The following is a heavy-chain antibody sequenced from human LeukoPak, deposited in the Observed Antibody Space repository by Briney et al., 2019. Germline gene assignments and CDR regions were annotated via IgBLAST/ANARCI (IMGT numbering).Heavy chain of an antibody. CDR1: GGSISSGGYY. D-gene: IGHD2-15*01. Sequence: LSQTLSLTCTVSGGSISSGGYYWSWIRQPPGKGLEWIGYIYHSGSTYYNPSLKSRVTISVDRSKNQFSLKLSSVTAADTAVYYCAREGLLTTNFDYWGQGTLVTVSS. J-gene: IGHJ4*02. CDR2: IYHSGST. CDR3: AREGLLTTNFDY. V-gene: IGHV4-30-2*01.